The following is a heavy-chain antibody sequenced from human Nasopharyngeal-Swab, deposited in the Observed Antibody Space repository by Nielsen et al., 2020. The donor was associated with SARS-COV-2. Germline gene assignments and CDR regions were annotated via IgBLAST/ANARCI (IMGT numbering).Heavy chain of an antibody. CDR2: ISSGSYCI. D-gene: IGHD3-3*01. Sequence: GESLKISCAASGFTFSSYSMNWVRQAPGKGLEWVPSISSGSYCIYYADSVKGRFTISRDNAENSLYLQMNSLRAEDTAVYYCARDFTAIFGVVGDAFDIWGQGTMVTVS. CDR1: GFTFSSYS. V-gene: IGHV3-21*01. J-gene: IGHJ3*02. CDR3: ARDFTAIFGVVGDAFDI.